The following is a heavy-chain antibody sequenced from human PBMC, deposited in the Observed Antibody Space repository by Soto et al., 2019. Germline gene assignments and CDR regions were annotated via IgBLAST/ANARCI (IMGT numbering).Heavy chain of an antibody. CDR3: ARGTPKRGYCTNGVCPDWFDP. CDR2: ISAYNGNT. J-gene: IGHJ5*02. CDR1: GYTFTSYG. V-gene: IGHV1-18*01. D-gene: IGHD2-8*01. Sequence: ASVKVSCKASGYTFTSYGISWVRQAPGQGLEWMGWISAYNGNTNYAQKLQGRVTMTTDTSTSTAYMELRSLRSDDTAVYYCARGTPKRGYCTNGVCPDWFDPWGQGTLVTVSS.